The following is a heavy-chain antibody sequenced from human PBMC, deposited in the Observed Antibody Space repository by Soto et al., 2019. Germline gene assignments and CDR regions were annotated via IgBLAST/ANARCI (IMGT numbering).Heavy chain of an antibody. V-gene: IGHV3-23*01. CDR1: GFTYSSYS. CDR2: ISGSGGST. Sequence: GGALRLSFSASGFTYSSYSMSWVRQAPGEGLEWVSAISGSGGSTYYADSVKGRFTISRDNSKNTLYLQMNSLRAEDTAVYYCAKALGRDIVVVPAVRMHYFDYWGQGSLVTV. D-gene: IGHD2-2*01. CDR3: AKALGRDIVVVPAVRMHYFDY. J-gene: IGHJ4*02.